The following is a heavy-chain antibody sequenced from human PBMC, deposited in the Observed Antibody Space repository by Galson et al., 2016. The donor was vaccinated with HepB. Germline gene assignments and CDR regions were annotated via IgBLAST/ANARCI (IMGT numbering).Heavy chain of an antibody. CDR1: GFTFSSYG. J-gene: IGHJ5*02. Sequence: SLRLSCAASGFTFSSYGMHWVRQAPGKGLEWVAVIWYDGSNKYYADSVKGRFTISRDNSKNTLYLQMNSLRAEDTAVYYCSPLPWKSGSEDPWGQGTVVTVSS. CDR3: SPLPWKSGSEDP. CDR2: IWYDGSNK. D-gene: IGHD1-1*01. V-gene: IGHV3-33*01.